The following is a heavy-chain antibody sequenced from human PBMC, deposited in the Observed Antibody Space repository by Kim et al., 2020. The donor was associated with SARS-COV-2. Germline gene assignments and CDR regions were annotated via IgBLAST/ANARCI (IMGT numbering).Heavy chain of an antibody. J-gene: IGHJ4*02. Sequence: GESLQISCKGSGYSFTSYWIGWVRQMPGKGLEWMGIIYPGDSDTRYSPSFQGQVTISADKSISTAYLQWSSLKASDTAMYYCARWSYGDFGDFGFDYWGQETLVTVSS. CDR1: GYSFTSYW. D-gene: IGHD4-17*01. CDR3: ARWSYGDFGDFGFDY. CDR2: IYPGDSDT. V-gene: IGHV5-51*01.